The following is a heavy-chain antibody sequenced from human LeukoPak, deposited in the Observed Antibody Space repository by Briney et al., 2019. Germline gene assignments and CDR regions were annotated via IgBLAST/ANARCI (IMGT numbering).Heavy chain of an antibody. V-gene: IGHV4-39*02. D-gene: IGHD2-21*02. J-gene: IGHJ4*02. CDR2: MYYSGTT. Sequence: NPSETLSLTCTVSGGSISSRNYYWGWIRQPPGKGLEWIGSMYYSGTTYYNPSLQSRVTISADTSKNQFALDLRSVTAADTAVYYCTRDIGDFVSDFWGQGTLVTVSS. CDR3: TRDIGDFVSDF. CDR1: GGSISSRNYY.